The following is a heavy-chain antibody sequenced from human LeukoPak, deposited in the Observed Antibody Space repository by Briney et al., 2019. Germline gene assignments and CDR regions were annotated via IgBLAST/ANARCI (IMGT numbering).Heavy chain of an antibody. V-gene: IGHV4-4*02. Sequence: PSGTLSLTCALSGGSISSSNWGSWVRQPPGKGLEWMGEIYDSGSTNYNPSLKSRVTISVDKSKNRFSLKLSSLTAADTAVYYCAREEGIPMVRGATWFDPWGQGTLVTASS. D-gene: IGHD3-10*01. CDR2: IYDSGST. CDR3: AREEGIPMVRGATWFDP. J-gene: IGHJ5*02. CDR1: GGSISSSNW.